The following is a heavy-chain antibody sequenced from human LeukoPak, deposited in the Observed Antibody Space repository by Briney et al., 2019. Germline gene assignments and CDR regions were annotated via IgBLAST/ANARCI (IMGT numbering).Heavy chain of an antibody. CDR2: IYYSGST. Sequence: SETLSLTCTVSGGSISSGGYYWSWIRQHPGKGLEWIGYIYYSGSTYYNPSLKSRVTISVDTSKNQFSLKLSSVTAADTAVYYCARDPAAAAGQYDGFWGQGTLVTVSS. J-gene: IGHJ4*02. CDR3: ARDPAAAAGQYDGF. D-gene: IGHD6-13*01. CDR1: GGSISSGGYY. V-gene: IGHV4-31*03.